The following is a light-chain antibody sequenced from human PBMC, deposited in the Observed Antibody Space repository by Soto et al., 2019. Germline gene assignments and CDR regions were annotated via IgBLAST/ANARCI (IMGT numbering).Light chain of an antibody. J-gene: IGLJ1*01. CDR2: DVS. V-gene: IGLV2-14*01. CDR1: SSDVGGYNY. CDR3: SSYTSSSILYV. Sequence: QSALTQPASVSGSPGQSITISCTGTSSDVGGYNYVSWYQQHPGKAPKLMIYDVSNRPSGVSNRFSGSKSGNTASLTISGLQAEDEADYYCSSYTSSSILYVFGTGTNSPS.